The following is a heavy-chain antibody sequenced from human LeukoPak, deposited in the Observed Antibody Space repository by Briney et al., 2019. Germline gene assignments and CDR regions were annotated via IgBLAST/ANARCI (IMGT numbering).Heavy chain of an antibody. D-gene: IGHD6-6*01. CDR2: ISSSSSTI. Sequence: PGGSLRLSCAASGFTFSSYSMNWVRQAPGKGLEWVSYISSSSSTIYYADSVKGRFTISRDNAKNSLYLQMNSLRAEDTAVYYCARESIAARPSYYYYMDVWGKGTTVTISS. V-gene: IGHV3-48*01. J-gene: IGHJ6*03. CDR1: GFTFSSYS. CDR3: ARESIAARPSYYYYMDV.